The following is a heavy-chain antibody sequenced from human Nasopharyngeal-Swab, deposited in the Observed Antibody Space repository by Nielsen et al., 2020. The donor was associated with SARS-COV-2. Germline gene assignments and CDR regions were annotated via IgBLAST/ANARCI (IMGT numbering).Heavy chain of an antibody. CDR1: GGSISSYY. D-gene: IGHD3-22*01. CDR3: ARFFGYYYFDY. Sequence: SETLSLTCTVSGGSISSYYWSWIRQPPGKGLEWIGYIYYSGSTNYNPSLKSRVTISVDTSKNQFSLKLSSVTAADTAVYYCARFFGYYYFDYWGQGTLVTVSS. J-gene: IGHJ4*02. V-gene: IGHV4-59*01. CDR2: IYYSGST.